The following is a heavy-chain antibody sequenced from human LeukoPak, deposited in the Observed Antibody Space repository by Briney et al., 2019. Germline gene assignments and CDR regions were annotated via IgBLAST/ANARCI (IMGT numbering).Heavy chain of an antibody. CDR2: IRYDGSNK. Sequence: GGSLRLSCAASGFTFSSYGMHWVRQAPGKGLEWVAFIRYDGSNKYYADSVKGRFTISRDNSKNTLYLQMNSLRAEDTAVYYCAKDTEPKPLLYGDTDYWGQGTLVTVSS. J-gene: IGHJ4*02. D-gene: IGHD4-17*01. CDR1: GFTFSSYG. CDR3: AKDTEPKPLLYGDTDY. V-gene: IGHV3-30*02.